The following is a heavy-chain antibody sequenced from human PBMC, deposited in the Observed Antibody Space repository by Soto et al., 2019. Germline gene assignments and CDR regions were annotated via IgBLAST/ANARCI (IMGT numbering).Heavy chain of an antibody. CDR1: GFTFSSYS. Sequence: PGGSLRLSCAASGFTFSSYSMNWVRQAPGKGLEWVSSISSSSSYIYYADSVKGRFTISRDNAKNSLYLQMNSLRAEDTAVYYCVSRPMIHYNPALENFDYWGPGTLVTVSS. D-gene: IGHD3-22*01. V-gene: IGHV3-21*01. CDR2: ISSSSSYI. CDR3: VSRPMIHYNPALENFDY. J-gene: IGHJ4*02.